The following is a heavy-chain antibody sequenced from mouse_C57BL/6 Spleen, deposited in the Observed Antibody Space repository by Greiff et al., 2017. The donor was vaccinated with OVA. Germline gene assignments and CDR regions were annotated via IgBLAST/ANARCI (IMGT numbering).Heavy chain of an antibody. CDR3: ARSGDYYSNVDY. V-gene: IGHV1-82*01. Sequence: QVQLKQSGPELVKPGASVKISCKASGYAFSSSWMNWVKQRPGKGLEWIGRIYPGDGDTNYNGKFKGKATLTADKSSSTAYMQLSSLTSEDSAVYFCARSGDYYSNVDYWGQGTTLTVSS. D-gene: IGHD2-5*01. CDR2: IYPGDGDT. J-gene: IGHJ2*01. CDR1: GYAFSSSW.